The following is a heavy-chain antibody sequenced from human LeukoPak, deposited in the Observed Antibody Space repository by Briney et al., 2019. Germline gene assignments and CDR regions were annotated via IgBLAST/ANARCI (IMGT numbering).Heavy chain of an antibody. CDR1: GGSISSYY. J-gene: IGHJ4*02. CDR3: ARASGGHGLDY. CDR2: VYYSGST. V-gene: IGHV4-39*07. D-gene: IGHD2-15*01. Sequence: SETLSLTCTVSGGSISSYYWGWLRQPPGERLEWIGSVYYSGSTYYNPSLKSRVTISVDTSKNQFSLKLSSVTAADTAVYYCARASGGHGLDYWGQGTLVTVSS.